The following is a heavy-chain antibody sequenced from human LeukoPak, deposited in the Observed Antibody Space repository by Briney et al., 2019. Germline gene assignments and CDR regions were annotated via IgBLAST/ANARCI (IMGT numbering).Heavy chain of an antibody. V-gene: IGHV1-8*01. J-gene: IGHJ4*02. CDR2: MNPNSGNT. D-gene: IGHD2-15*01. CDR3: ARALGYCSGGSCYPLDY. Sequence: GASVKVSCTASGYTFTSYDINWVRQATGQGLEWMGWMNPNSGNTGYAQKFQGRVTMTRNTSISTAYMELSSLRSEDTAVYYCARALGYCSGGSCYPLDYWGQGTLVTVSS. CDR1: GYTFTSYD.